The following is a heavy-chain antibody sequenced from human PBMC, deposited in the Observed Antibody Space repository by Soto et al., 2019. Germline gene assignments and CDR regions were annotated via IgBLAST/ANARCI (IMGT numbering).Heavy chain of an antibody. CDR2: IWYDGSNK. V-gene: IGHV3-33*01. CDR1: GFTFSSYG. Sequence: QVQLVESGGGVVQPGRSLRLSCAASGFTFSSYGMHWVRQAPGKGLEWVAVIWYDGSNKYYADSVKGRFTISRDNSKNTLYLQMNSLRAEDTAVYYCARDAGFLEWLLYYFDYWGQGTLVTVSS. CDR3: ARDAGFLEWLLYYFDY. D-gene: IGHD3-3*01. J-gene: IGHJ4*02.